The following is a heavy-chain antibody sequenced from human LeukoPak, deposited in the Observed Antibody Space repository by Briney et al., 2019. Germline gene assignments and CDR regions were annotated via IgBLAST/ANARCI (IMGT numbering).Heavy chain of an antibody. CDR1: GGXISSYY. Sequence: PSETLSLTCTVSGGXISSYYCSWIRQPPGKGLEWLGYIYYSGSTNYNPSLKSRVTISVDTSKNHFSLKLTSVTAADTAVYYCAKGSMGPFDYWGQGTLVTVSS. V-gene: IGHV4-59*01. CDR3: AKGSMGPFDY. CDR2: IYYSGST. J-gene: IGHJ4*02. D-gene: IGHD6-6*01.